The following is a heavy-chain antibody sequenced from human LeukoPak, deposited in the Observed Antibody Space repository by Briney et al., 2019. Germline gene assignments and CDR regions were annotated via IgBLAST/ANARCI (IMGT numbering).Heavy chain of an antibody. Sequence: PSETLSLTCTVSGGSISSYYWSWIRQPPGKGLEWIGYIYYSGSTNYNPSLKSRVAISVDTSKNQFSLKLSSVTAADTAVYYCARGDSRKNAFDIWGQGTMVTVSS. J-gene: IGHJ3*02. D-gene: IGHD6-13*01. CDR3: ARGDSRKNAFDI. V-gene: IGHV4-59*01. CDR1: GGSISSYY. CDR2: IYYSGST.